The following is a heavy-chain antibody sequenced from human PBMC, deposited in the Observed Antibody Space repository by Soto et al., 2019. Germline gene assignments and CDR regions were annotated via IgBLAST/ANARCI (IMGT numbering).Heavy chain of an antibody. CDR1: GFTFSSYS. Sequence: QSGGSLRLSFAASGFTFSSYSMNWVRQAPGKGLEWVSYISSSSSTIYYADSVKGRFTISRDNAKNTLYLQMNSLRAEDTAVYYCAKLRSYYYDSSGNDYWGQGTLVTVSS. CDR2: ISSSSSTI. J-gene: IGHJ4*02. V-gene: IGHV3-48*01. CDR3: AKLRSYYYDSSGNDY. D-gene: IGHD3-22*01.